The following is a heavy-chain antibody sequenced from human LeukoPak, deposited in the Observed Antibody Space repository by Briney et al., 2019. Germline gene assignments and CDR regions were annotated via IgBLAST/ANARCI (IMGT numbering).Heavy chain of an antibody. D-gene: IGHD3-9*01. CDR2: ISAYNGNT. CDR1: GYMFTSHG. Sequence: ASVKVSCKSSGYMFTSHGIHWLRQAPGQGLEWMGWISAYNGNTNYAQKLQGRVTMTTDTSTSTAYMELRSLRSDDTAVYYCARGYDILTGWPMDVWGKGTTVTISS. CDR3: ARGYDILTGWPMDV. J-gene: IGHJ6*03. V-gene: IGHV1-18*01.